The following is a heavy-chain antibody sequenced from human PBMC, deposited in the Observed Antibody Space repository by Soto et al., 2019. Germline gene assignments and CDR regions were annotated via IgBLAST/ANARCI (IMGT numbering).Heavy chain of an antibody. V-gene: IGHV3-30*18. CDR1: GFTFSSYG. CDR2: ISYDGSNK. J-gene: IGHJ4*02. Sequence: QVQLVESGGGVVQPGRSLRLSSAASGFTFSSYGMHWVRQAPGKGLEWVAVISYDGSNKYYADSVKGRFTISRDNSKITLYLQMNSLRAEDTAVYYCAKPGEVGFDYWGQGTLVTV. CDR3: AKPGEVGFDY. D-gene: IGHD3-16*01.